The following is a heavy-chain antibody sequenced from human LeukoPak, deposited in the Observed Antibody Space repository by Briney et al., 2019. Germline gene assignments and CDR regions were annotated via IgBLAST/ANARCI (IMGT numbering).Heavy chain of an antibody. CDR3: ARDRRIAAAGTDPYYYYYYMDV. D-gene: IGHD6-13*01. J-gene: IGHJ6*03. V-gene: IGHV1-69*13. CDR1: GGTFSSYA. Sequence: SVKVSCKASGGTFSSYAISWVRLAPGQGLEWMGGTITIFGTANYAQKFQGRVTITADESTSTAYMELSSLRSEDTAVYYCARDRRIAAAGTDPYYYYYYMDVWGKGTTVTVSS. CDR2: TITIFGTA.